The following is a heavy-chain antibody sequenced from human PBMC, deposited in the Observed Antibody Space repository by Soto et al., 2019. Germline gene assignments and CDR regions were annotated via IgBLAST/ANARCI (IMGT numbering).Heavy chain of an antibody. V-gene: IGHV3-21*01. D-gene: IGHD6-13*01. Sequence: GGSLRLSCAASGFTFRSFTMNWVRQAPGKGLEWVSTISSNSAYIYYTDALRGRFTISRDNAKNSLHLQMNSLRAEDTAVYYRTRDASRDSSARGWFDPWDPGTLVTVSS. J-gene: IGHJ5*02. CDR3: TRDASRDSSARGWFDP. CDR1: GFTFRSFT. CDR2: ISSNSAYI.